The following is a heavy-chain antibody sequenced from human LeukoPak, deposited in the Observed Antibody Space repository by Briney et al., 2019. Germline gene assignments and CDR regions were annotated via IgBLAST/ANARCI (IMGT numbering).Heavy chain of an antibody. J-gene: IGHJ4*02. Sequence: GGSLRLSCAASGFTFSSYAMNWVRQAPGKGLEWVSGISGSGSSTNYADSVEGRFTISRDNSNNTLYLQMNSLGAEATAVYYCAKDARRDGYSYDYWGQGTLVTVSS. CDR3: AKDARRDGYSYDY. D-gene: IGHD5-24*01. V-gene: IGHV3-23*01. CDR2: ISGSGSST. CDR1: GFTFSSYA.